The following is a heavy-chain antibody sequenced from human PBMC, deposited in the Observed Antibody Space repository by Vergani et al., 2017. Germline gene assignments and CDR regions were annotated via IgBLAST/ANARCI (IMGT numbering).Heavy chain of an antibody. Sequence: EVQMVESGGGLVKPGGSLRLSCAAFGFTFSSYSMNWVRQAPGKGLEWVSSISSSSSYIYYADSVKGRFTISRDNAKNSLYLKMNSLRAEETAAYYCARDYEVGYSMVRGVPFDYWGQGTLVTVSS. CDR1: GFTFSSYS. V-gene: IGHV3-21*01. J-gene: IGHJ4*02. CDR3: ARDYEVGYSMVRGVPFDY. D-gene: IGHD3-10*01. CDR2: ISSSSSYI.